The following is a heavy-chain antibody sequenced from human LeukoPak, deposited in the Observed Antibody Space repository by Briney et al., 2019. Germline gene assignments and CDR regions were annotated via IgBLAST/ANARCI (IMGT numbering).Heavy chain of an antibody. CDR1: GASISTSY. Sequence: SETLSLTCTVSGASISTSYWYWIRQPPGKGREWIGYIHYSGDINYNPPLKSRATISAYTSKNQLSLKLSSVTAADTAVYYCARVGCSGGSCYPDYWGQGTLVTVSS. J-gene: IGHJ4*02. CDR3: ARVGCSGGSCYPDY. V-gene: IGHV4-59*01. CDR2: IHYSGDI. D-gene: IGHD2-15*01.